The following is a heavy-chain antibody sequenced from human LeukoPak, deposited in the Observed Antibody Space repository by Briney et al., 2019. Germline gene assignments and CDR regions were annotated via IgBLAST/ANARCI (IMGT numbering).Heavy chain of an antibody. J-gene: IGHJ4*02. CDR1: GYSISSGYY. CDR3: ASGLRYSSGWYTY. Sequence: SETLSLTCTVSGYSISSGYYWGWIRQPPGKGLEWIGSIYHSGSTYYNPSLKSRVTISVDTSKNQFSLKLSSVTAADTAVYYCASGLRYSSGWYTYWGQGTLVTVSS. V-gene: IGHV4-38-2*02. D-gene: IGHD6-19*01. CDR2: IYHSGST.